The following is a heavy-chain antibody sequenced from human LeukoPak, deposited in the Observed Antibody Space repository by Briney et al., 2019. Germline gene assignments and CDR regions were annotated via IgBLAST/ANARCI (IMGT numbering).Heavy chain of an antibody. CDR3: ARGGYTLFDH. CDR1: GGSFSGYY. J-gene: IGHJ4*02. V-gene: IGHV4-34*01. Sequence: ASETLSLTCAVYGGSFSGYYWSWIRQPPGKGLEWIGEINHSGSTNYNPSLKSRVTISVDTSKNQFSLKLSSVTAADTAVYYCARGGYTLFDHWGQGTLVTVSS. D-gene: IGHD5-24*01. CDR2: INHSGST.